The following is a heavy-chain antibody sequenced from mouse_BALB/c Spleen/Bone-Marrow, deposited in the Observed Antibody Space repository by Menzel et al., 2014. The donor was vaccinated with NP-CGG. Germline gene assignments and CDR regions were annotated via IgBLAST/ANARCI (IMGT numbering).Heavy chain of an antibody. CDR1: GYTFTSYY. Sequence: VKLMESGPELVKPGASVKMSCKASGYTFTSYYIHWVKQRPGQGLEWIGWIYPGDGSTKYNEKFKGKTTLTADKSSSTAYMLLSSLTPEDSAIYFCAREAYYDYDEGFAYWGQGTLVTVSA. CDR3: AREAYYDYDEGFAY. V-gene: IGHV1S56*01. J-gene: IGHJ3*01. D-gene: IGHD2-4*01. CDR2: IYPGDGST.